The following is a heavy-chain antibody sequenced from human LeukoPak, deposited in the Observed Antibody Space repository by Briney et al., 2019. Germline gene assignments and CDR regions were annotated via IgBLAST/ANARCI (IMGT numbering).Heavy chain of an antibody. D-gene: IGHD3-3*01. CDR1: GYTFTSYA. V-gene: IGHV1-18*01. CDR3: ARGLPHYYDFWSGYPWYFDY. Sequence: ASVKVSCKASGYTFTSYAISWVRQAPGQGLEWMGWISAYNGNTHYAQKVQDRVTMTTDTSTSTAYMELRSLRSDDTAVYYCARGLPHYYDFWSGYPWYFDYWGQGTLVTVSS. CDR2: ISAYNGNT. J-gene: IGHJ4*02.